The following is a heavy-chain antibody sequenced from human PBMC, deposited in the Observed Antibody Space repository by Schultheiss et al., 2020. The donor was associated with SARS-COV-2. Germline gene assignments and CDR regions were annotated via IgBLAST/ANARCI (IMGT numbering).Heavy chain of an antibody. V-gene: IGHV3-33*08. J-gene: IGHJ6*02. CDR1: GFTFSSCT. D-gene: IGHD6-13*01. CDR2: IWYDGSNK. CDR3: ARELRGKQQPYYYYGMDV. Sequence: GGSLRLSCAASGFTFSSCTMNWVRQAPGKGLEWVAVIWYDGSNKYYADSVKGRFTISRDNSKNTLYLQMNSLRAEDTAVYYCARELRGKQQPYYYYGMDVWGQGTTVTVAS.